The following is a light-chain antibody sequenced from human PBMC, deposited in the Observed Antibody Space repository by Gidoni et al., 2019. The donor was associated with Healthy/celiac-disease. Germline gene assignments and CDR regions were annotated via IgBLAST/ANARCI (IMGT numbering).Light chain of an antibody. J-gene: IGKJ1*01. Sequence: DIQMTQSPSTLSASVGDRVTITCRASQSISSWLAWYQQKPGKAPKLLIYDASSLESGVPSRFSGSGSGTEFTLTISSLRPDDFATYYCQQYNSYPWTFXXXTKVEIK. V-gene: IGKV1-5*01. CDR3: QQYNSYPWT. CDR1: QSISSW. CDR2: DAS.